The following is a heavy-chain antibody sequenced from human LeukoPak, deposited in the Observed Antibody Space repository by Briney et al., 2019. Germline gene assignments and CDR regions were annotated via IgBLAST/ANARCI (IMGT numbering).Heavy chain of an antibody. Sequence: GGSLRLSCAASGLTVNNYAMHWVRQAPGKGLEWVSGINWNSGIIGYADSVKGRFTISRDNSKNTLYLQMNSLRAEDTAVYYCARSHPVGATHFRWFDPWGQGTLVTVSS. V-gene: IGHV3-9*01. CDR3: ARSHPVGATHFRWFDP. J-gene: IGHJ5*02. D-gene: IGHD1-26*01. CDR1: GLTVNNYA. CDR2: INWNSGII.